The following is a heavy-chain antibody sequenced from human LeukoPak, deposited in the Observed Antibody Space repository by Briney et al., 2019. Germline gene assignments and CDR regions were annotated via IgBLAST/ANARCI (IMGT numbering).Heavy chain of an antibody. J-gene: IGHJ4*02. CDR2: ISGGSGST. D-gene: IGHD3-22*01. CDR1: GFTYSSYA. V-gene: IGHV3-23*01. CDR3: AKHRFESGGYHSTD. Sequence: GGSLRLSCAASGFTYSSYAMSWVRQAPGKGLAWVSTISGGSGSTYCADSVKGRFTISRDNSKNTLYLQMNSLRDEDTAVYYCAKHRFESGGYHSTDWGQGTLVTVSS.